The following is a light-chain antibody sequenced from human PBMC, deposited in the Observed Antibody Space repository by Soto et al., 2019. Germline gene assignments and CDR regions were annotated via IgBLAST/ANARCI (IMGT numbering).Light chain of an antibody. V-gene: IGKV3-15*01. Sequence: EIVLTQSPATLYVSPGGRATLSCRASQNVMYNLAWYQQKPGQAPRLLVYGATTRATDAPPRFRGSGSGTEFSPTMSSLQSEDFATYYCQQYGGWPRTFGQGSRVEIK. J-gene: IGKJ1*01. CDR3: QQYGGWPRT. CDR1: QNVMYN. CDR2: GAT.